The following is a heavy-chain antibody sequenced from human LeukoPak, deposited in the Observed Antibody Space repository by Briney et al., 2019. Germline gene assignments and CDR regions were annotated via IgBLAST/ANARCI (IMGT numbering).Heavy chain of an antibody. CDR3: ARHVDDFWSGYWDDAFDI. J-gene: IGHJ3*02. Sequence: SETLSLTCAVYGGSFSGYYWSWIRQPPGKGLEWIGYIYYSGSTNYNPSLKSRVTISVDTSKNQFSLKLSSVTAADTAVYYCARHVDDFWSGYWDDAFDIWGQGTMVTVSS. D-gene: IGHD3-3*01. CDR1: GGSFSGYY. CDR2: IYYSGST. V-gene: IGHV4-59*08.